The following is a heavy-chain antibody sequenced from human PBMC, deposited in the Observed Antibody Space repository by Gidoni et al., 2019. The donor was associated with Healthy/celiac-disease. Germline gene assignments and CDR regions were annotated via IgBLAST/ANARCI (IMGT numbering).Heavy chain of an antibody. J-gene: IGHJ6*02. CDR2: ISSSGSTI. V-gene: IGHV3-48*03. CDR1: GFTFSSYE. CDR3: ARDQRITIFGVVKSMDV. Sequence: EVQLVESGGGLVQPGGSLRLSCAASGFTFSSYEMNWVRQAPGKGLEWVSYISSSGSTIYYADSVKGRFTISRDNAKNSLYLQMNSLRAEDTAVYYCARDQRITIFGVVKSMDVWGQGTTVTVSS. D-gene: IGHD3-3*01.